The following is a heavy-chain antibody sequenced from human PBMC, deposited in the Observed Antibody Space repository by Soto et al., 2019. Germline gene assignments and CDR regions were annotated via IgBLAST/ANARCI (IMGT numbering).Heavy chain of an antibody. Sequence: PSETLSLTCTVSGGSISSYYWSWIRQPPGKGLEWIGYIYYSGSTNYNPSLKSRVTISVDTSKNQFSLKLSSVTAADTAVYYCATWGYYYDSSGYRNTGAAAFDIWGQGTMVTVSS. J-gene: IGHJ3*02. CDR3: ATWGYYYDSSGYRNTGAAAFDI. D-gene: IGHD3-22*01. CDR2: IYYSGST. CDR1: GGSISSYY. V-gene: IGHV4-59*01.